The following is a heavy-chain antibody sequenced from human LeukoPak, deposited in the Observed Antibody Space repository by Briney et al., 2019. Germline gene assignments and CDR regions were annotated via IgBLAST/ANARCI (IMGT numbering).Heavy chain of an antibody. CDR2: IPYDGSDK. CDR1: GFTFSSCG. J-gene: IGHJ4*02. V-gene: IGHV3-30*02. CDR3: AKDRSPSNWNYYFDS. D-gene: IGHD1-7*01. Sequence: PGGSLRLSCAASGFTFSSCGMHWVRQAPGKGLEWVAFIPYDGSDKYYADSVKGRFTISRDNSKNTLYLQMNSLRVDDTAVYYCAKDRSPSNWNYYFDSWGQGTLFTVSS.